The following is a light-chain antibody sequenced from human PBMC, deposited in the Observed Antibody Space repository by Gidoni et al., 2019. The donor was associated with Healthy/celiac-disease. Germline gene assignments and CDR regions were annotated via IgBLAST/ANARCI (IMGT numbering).Light chain of an antibody. Sequence: DIVMPQSQDSLAVSLGERATINCKSSQSVLYSSNNKNYLAWYQQKPGQPPKLLIYWASTRESGVPDRFSGSGSGTDFTLTISSLQAEDVAVYYCQQYYSTPYTFGQWTKLEIK. V-gene: IGKV4-1*01. CDR2: WAS. CDR1: QSVLYSSNNKNY. CDR3: QQYYSTPYT. J-gene: IGKJ2*01.